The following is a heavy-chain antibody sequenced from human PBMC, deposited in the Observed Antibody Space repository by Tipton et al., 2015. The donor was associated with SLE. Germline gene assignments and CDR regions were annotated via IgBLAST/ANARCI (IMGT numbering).Heavy chain of an antibody. CDR1: GASLSTEGYS. Sequence: LRLSCVVSGASLSTEGYSWSWLRQPPGKGLEWIGYIFHTGSAYYNPSLKSRLSISLDRSNNQFSLKLSSMTAADTAVYHCARGYYESNGYYSFDYWGPGALVTVSS. CDR3: ARGYYESNGYYSFDY. CDR2: IFHTGSA. V-gene: IGHV4-30-2*01. D-gene: IGHD3-22*01. J-gene: IGHJ4*02.